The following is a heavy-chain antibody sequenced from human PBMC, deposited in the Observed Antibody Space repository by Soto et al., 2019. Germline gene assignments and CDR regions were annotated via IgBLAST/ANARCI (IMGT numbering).Heavy chain of an antibody. Sequence: SQTLSLTCAISGDSVSSNSAAWNWIRQCPSRGLEWLGRTYYRSKWYNDYAVSVKSRITINPDTSKNQFSLQLNSVTPEDTAVYYCARARVVPAATYFDYWGQGTLVTVSS. CDR3: ARARVVPAATYFDY. CDR2: TYYRSKWYN. V-gene: IGHV6-1*01. D-gene: IGHD2-2*01. J-gene: IGHJ4*02. CDR1: GDSVSSNSAA.